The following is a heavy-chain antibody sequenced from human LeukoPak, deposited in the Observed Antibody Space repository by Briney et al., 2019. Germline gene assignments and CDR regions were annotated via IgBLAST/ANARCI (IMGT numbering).Heavy chain of an antibody. V-gene: IGHV3-23*01. CDR3: AKDRNQLPIDY. J-gene: IGHJ4*02. D-gene: IGHD2-2*01. CDR2: ISGSGGST. CDR1: GFTFSSYA. Sequence: GGSLRLSCAASGFTFSSYAMSWVRQAPGKGLEWVSAISGSGGSTYYADSVKGRFTISRDNSKNTLYLQMDRLRAEDTAVYYCAKDRNQLPIDYWGQGTLVTVSS.